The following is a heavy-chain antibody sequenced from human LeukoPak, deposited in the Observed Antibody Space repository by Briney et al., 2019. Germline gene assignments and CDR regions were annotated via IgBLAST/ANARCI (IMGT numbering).Heavy chain of an antibody. CDR1: GGTFSSYA. Sequence: SVKVSCKASGGTFSSYAISWVRQALGQGLEWMGGIIPIFGTANYAQKFQGRVTITTDESTSTAYMELSSLRSEDTAVYYCARGGWLQFRVFDYWGQGTLVTVSS. J-gene: IGHJ4*02. V-gene: IGHV1-69*05. CDR3: ARGGWLQFRVFDY. CDR2: IIPIFGTA. D-gene: IGHD5-24*01.